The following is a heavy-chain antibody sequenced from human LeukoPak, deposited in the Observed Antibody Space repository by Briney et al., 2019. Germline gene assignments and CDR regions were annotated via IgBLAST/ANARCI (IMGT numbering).Heavy chain of an antibody. CDR1: GFTFSSYW. CDR2: IYRIGTT. Sequence: GGSLRLSCAASGFTFSSYWMIWVRQAPGKGLEWVSLIYRIGTTNYADSVRGRFTISRDNSKNTVYLQMNSLRADDTAIYYCARGRAVTVNYYFDTWGQGTLVTVAS. D-gene: IGHD6-19*01. CDR3: ARGRAVTVNYYFDT. V-gene: IGHV3-53*01. J-gene: IGHJ4*02.